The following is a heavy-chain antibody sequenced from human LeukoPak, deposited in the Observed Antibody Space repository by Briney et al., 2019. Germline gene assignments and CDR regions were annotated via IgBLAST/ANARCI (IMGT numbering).Heavy chain of an antibody. CDR3: ARGHGDYGGNYFDY. CDR1: GGSFTGYY. J-gene: IGHJ4*02. CDR2: INHSGST. V-gene: IGHV4-34*01. D-gene: IGHD4-17*01. Sequence: SETLSLTCAVYGGSFTGYYWSWIRQPPGRGLEWIGEINHSGSTNYNPSLKRRVTISVDTSKNQFSLKLSSVTAADTAVYYCARGHGDYGGNYFDYWGQGTLVTVSS.